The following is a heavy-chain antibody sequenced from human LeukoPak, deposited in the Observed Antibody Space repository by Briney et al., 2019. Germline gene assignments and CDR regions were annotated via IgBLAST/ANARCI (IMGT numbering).Heavy chain of an antibody. J-gene: IGHJ4*02. Sequence: GGSLRLSCAASGFTFSNAWMSWVRQAPGKGLEWVGRIKSKTDGGTTDYAAPVKGRFTISRDDSKSTLYLQMNSLKTEDTAVYYCTTGSSIGYNFDYWGQGTLVTVSS. CDR2: IKSKTDGGTT. V-gene: IGHV3-15*01. CDR1: GFTFSNAW. CDR3: TTGSSIGYNFDY. D-gene: IGHD3-10*01.